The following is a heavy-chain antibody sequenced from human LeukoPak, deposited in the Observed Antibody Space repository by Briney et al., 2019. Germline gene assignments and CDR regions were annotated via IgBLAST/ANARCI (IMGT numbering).Heavy chain of an antibody. CDR3: AKDIAPYYYYGSGSDI. V-gene: IGHV3-30*18. J-gene: IGHJ4*02. CDR1: GFTFSSYG. CDR2: ISYDGSNK. Sequence: GGSLRLSCAASGFTFSSYGMHWVRQAPGKGLEWVAVISYDGSNKYYADSVKGRFTISRDNSKNTLYLQVNSLRAEDTAVYYCAKDIAPYYYYGSGSDIWGQGTLVTASS. D-gene: IGHD3-10*01.